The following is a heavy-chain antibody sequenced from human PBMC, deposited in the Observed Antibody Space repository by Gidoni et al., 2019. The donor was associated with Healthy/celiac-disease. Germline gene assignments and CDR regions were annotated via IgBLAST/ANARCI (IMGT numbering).Heavy chain of an antibody. J-gene: IGHJ4*02. CDR1: GFTFDDYA. CDR3: AKGKWELPDY. CDR2: ISGNSGSI. Sequence: EVQLVEPGGGLVQPGRSLRLSCAASGFTFDDYAMHWVRQAPGKGLEWVSGISGNSGSIGYADSVKGRFTISRDNAKNSLYLQMNSLRAEDTALYYCAKGKWELPDYWGQGTLVTVSS. D-gene: IGHD1-26*01. V-gene: IGHV3-9*01.